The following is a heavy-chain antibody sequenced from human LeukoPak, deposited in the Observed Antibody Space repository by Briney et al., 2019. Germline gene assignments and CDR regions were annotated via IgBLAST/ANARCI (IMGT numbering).Heavy chain of an antibody. V-gene: IGHV1-46*01. Sequence: GASVKVSCKASGYTLTSYYMHWVRQAPGQGLEWMGIINPSGDSTGYAQKFQGRVTMTRDTSTTTVYMELSSLRSEDTAVYYCARDTGTIFGVVARYYFDYWGQGTLVTVSS. CDR3: ARDTGTIFGVVARYYFDY. D-gene: IGHD3-3*01. J-gene: IGHJ4*02. CDR2: INPSGDST. CDR1: GYTLTSYY.